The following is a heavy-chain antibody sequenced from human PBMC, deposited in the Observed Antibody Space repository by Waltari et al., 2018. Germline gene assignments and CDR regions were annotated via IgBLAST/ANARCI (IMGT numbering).Heavy chain of an antibody. J-gene: IGHJ4*02. CDR2: IKNKADGGTP. V-gene: IGHV3-72*01. CDR3: TLHNY. Sequence: EVQLVESGGGLVQPGGSLRLSCAASGFTFSNHWMDWVRQAPGKGMEWVGFIKNKADGGTPAYAESVKGRFTISRDDSKDTLYLQMNSLKAEDTAIYYCTLHNYWGQGVLVTVSS. CDR1: GFTFSNHW.